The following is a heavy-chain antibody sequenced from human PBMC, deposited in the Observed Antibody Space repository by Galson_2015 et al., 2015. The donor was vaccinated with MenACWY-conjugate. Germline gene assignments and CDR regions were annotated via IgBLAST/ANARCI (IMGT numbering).Heavy chain of an antibody. D-gene: IGHD1-26*01. CDR1: RYYFTSYW. V-gene: IGHV5-51*01. CDR2: ISPGDSNT. CDR3: ARHPPGGRGMDV. Sequence: QSGAEVKQPGESLKISCKGSRYYFTSYWIAWVRQIPGKGLEWMGLISPGDSNTRYSPSFQGQVTISADKSISTAYLQWSSLKASDTAMYYCARHPPGGRGMDVWGQGTTVTVSS. J-gene: IGHJ6*02.